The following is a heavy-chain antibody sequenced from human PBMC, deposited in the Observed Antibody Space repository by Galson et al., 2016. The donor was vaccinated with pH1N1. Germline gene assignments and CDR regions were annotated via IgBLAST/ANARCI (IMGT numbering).Heavy chain of an antibody. V-gene: IGHV3-48*03. J-gene: IGHJ4*02. D-gene: IGHD3-10*01. CDR1: GFTFSNYE. CDR2: ISARSGSTI. Sequence: SLRLSCAASGFTFSNYEMNWVRQAPGKGLEWISYISARSGSTIHYADSVKGRFTISRDNVKNSRYLQMNSLRAEDTAFYYCATDGGSDNRGSGSFPYWGQGTLVTVSS. CDR3: ATDGGSDNRGSGSFPY.